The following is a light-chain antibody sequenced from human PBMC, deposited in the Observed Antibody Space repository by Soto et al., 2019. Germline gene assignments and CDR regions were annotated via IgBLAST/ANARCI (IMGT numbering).Light chain of an antibody. V-gene: IGKV3-20*01. Sequence: EIVLTQSPGTLSLSLGERATLSCRASQSVSSSYLAWYQQKPGQAPRLIIYGASSRATGIPDRFSGSGSGTDFTLTISRLEPEDFAVYYCQHYGSSLWTFGQGTKVDIK. CDR3: QHYGSSLWT. J-gene: IGKJ1*01. CDR2: GAS. CDR1: QSVSSSY.